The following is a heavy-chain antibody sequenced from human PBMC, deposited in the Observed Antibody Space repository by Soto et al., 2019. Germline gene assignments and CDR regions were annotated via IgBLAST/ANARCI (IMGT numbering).Heavy chain of an antibody. D-gene: IGHD2-2*01. CDR2: IGTAGDT. V-gene: IGHV3-13*01. Sequence: PGGSLRLSCAASGFTFSSYDMHWVRQATGKGLEWVSAIGTAGDTYYPGSVKGRFTTSRENAKNSLYLQMNSLRAGDTAVYYCARALGYCSSTSCLGGMDVWGQGTTVTVSS. J-gene: IGHJ6*02. CDR1: GFTFSSYD. CDR3: ARALGYCSSTSCLGGMDV.